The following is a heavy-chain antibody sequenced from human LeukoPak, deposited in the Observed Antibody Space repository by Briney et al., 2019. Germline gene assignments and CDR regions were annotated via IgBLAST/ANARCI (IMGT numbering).Heavy chain of an antibody. D-gene: IGHD3-10*01. Sequence: PGGSLRLSCAASGFTFSGYAMSWVRQAPGKGLEWVSAISGGGVSTYYADSIKGRFTISRDDSKNTLYLQMNSLRAEDTAVYYCAKGMVRGVIPDYWGKGTLVTVSS. J-gene: IGHJ4*02. CDR3: AKGMVRGVIPDY. V-gene: IGHV3-23*01. CDR1: GFTFSGYA. CDR2: ISGGGVST.